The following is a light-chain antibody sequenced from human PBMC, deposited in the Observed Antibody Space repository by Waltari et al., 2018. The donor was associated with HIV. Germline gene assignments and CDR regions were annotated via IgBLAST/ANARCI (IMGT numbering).Light chain of an antibody. V-gene: IGLV2-8*01. J-gene: IGLJ3*02. CDR3: SSYAGSNWV. CDR2: EVS. CDR1: SSDAGGYNY. Sequence: QSALTQPPSASGSPGQAVTISCTGTSSDAGGYNYVSWYQQHPGKAPKFIIYEVSKRPSGFPDRFPGSKSGNTASLTVAGLQAEDEADYYCSSYAGSNWVFGGGTKLTVL.